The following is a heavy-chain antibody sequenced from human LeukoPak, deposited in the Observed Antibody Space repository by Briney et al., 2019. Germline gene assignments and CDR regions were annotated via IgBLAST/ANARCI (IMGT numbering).Heavy chain of an antibody. Sequence: PGGSLRLSCAASGFTFSSYSMNWVRQAPGKGLEWVGFIRNTVYGGTIKYAAAVKGRFTISRDDSKSIAYLQMNSLQSEDTAVYFCSRSTWRYTMDVWGQGTTVTVSS. CDR3: SRSTWRYTMDV. D-gene: IGHD5-24*01. J-gene: IGHJ6*02. CDR2: IRNTVYGGTI. V-gene: IGHV3-49*04. CDR1: GFTFSSYS.